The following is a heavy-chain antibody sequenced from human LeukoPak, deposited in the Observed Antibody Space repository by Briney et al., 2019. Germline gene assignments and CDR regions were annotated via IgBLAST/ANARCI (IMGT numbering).Heavy chain of an antibody. CDR1: GYSISSGYY. Sequence: SETLSLTCTVSGYSISSGYYWGWIRQPPGKGLEWIGGIHHSGRTYYNPSLKSRVTISIDTSKNQFSLKLSSVTAADTAVYYCARDPTYGDYGPPDYWGQGTLVTVSS. CDR3: ARDPTYGDYGPPDY. CDR2: IHHSGRT. V-gene: IGHV4-38-2*02. D-gene: IGHD4-17*01. J-gene: IGHJ4*02.